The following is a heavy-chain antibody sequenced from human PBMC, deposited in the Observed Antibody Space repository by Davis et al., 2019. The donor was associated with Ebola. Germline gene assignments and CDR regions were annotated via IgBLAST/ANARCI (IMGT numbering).Heavy chain of an antibody. CDR2: MNPNSGNT. D-gene: IGHD6-13*01. CDR1: GYTFTSNG. Sequence: ASVKVSCKAYGYTFTSNGINWVRQATGQGLEWMGWMNPNSGNTGYAQKFQGRVTITRNTSISTAYMELSSLRSDDTAVYYCAREAGSFDYWGQGTLVTVSS. V-gene: IGHV1-8*01. J-gene: IGHJ4*02. CDR3: AREAGSFDY.